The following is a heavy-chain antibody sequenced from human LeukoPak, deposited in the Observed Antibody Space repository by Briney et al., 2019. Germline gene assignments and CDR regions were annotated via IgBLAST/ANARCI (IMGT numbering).Heavy chain of an antibody. D-gene: IGHD3-22*01. CDR3: ARGYYYDSSGYNDY. J-gene: IGHJ4*02. V-gene: IGHV3-66*01. Sequence: GGSLRLSCAASGFTVSSNYMSWVRQAPGKGLEWVPVIYSGGSTYYADSVKGRFTISRDNSKNTLYLQMNSLRAEDTAVYYCARGYYYDSSGYNDYWGQGTLVTVSS. CDR1: GFTVSSNY. CDR2: IYSGGST.